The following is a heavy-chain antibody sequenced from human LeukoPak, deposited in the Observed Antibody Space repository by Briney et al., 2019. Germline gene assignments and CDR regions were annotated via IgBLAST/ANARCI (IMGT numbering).Heavy chain of an antibody. J-gene: IGHJ4*02. Sequence: PGGSLRLSCAASGFTFSSYGMHWVRQAPGKGLEWVAFIRYDGSNKYYADSVKGRFTISRDNSKNTLYLQMNSLRAEDTAVYYCAKGDSSGWYGTFDYWGQGTLVTVSS. D-gene: IGHD6-19*01. V-gene: IGHV3-30*02. CDR1: GFTFSSYG. CDR2: IRYDGSNK. CDR3: AKGDSSGWYGTFDY.